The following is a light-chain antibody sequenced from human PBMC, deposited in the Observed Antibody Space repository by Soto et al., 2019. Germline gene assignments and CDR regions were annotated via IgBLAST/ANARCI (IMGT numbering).Light chain of an antibody. CDR3: QQSSSSPIT. Sequence: EVVLTQSPDTLSLPPGERATLSFTASQSISNYLAWYQQKPGQAPRLLIYDASSRATGIPARFSGSGSGTDFTLTINSLEPEDFAVYYCQQSSSSPITFGQGTRLEIK. J-gene: IGKJ5*01. V-gene: IGKV3-11*01. CDR1: QSISNY. CDR2: DAS.